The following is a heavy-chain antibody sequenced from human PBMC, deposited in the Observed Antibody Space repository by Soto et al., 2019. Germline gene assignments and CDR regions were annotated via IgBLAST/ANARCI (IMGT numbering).Heavy chain of an antibody. CDR3: AKEGIFSSFDP. CDR2: IYHSGNT. V-gene: IGHV4-4*02. CDR1: GISVTRSNY. J-gene: IGHJ5*02. Sequence: SETLSLTCGVSGISVTRSNYWSWVRQTPGKGLEWIGEIYHSGNTNYNPSLKSRVALSIDLSKNQFSLSLTSVTAADTAVYYCAKEGIFSSFDPWGQGILVTVSS. D-gene: IGHD2-15*01.